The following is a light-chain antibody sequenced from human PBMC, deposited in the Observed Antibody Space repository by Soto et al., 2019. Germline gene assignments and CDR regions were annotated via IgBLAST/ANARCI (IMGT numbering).Light chain of an antibody. J-gene: IGLJ1*01. V-gene: IGLV2-14*01. Sequence: QSALTQPASVSGSPGQSITISCTGTSSDVGGYNYVSWYQQHPGKAPKLMIYEVSNRPSRVSNRFSGSKSGNTASLTISGLEAEDDADYYCSSYTRSRTSYVFGTGTKLTVL. CDR3: SSYTRSRTSYV. CDR2: EVS. CDR1: SSDVGGYNY.